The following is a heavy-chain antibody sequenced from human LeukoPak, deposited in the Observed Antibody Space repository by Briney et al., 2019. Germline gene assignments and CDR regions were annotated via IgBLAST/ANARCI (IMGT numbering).Heavy chain of an antibody. D-gene: IGHD6-19*01. CDR2: ISYDGSNK. J-gene: IGHJ3*02. Sequence: GGSLRLSCAASGFTFSSYAMHWVRQAPGKGLEWVAVISYDGSNKYYADSVKGRFTISRDNSKNTLYLQMNSLRAEDTAVYYCARDKSSGWYGRRFGDAFDIWGQGTMVTVSS. CDR3: ARDKSSGWYGRRFGDAFDI. V-gene: IGHV3-30*04. CDR1: GFTFSSYA.